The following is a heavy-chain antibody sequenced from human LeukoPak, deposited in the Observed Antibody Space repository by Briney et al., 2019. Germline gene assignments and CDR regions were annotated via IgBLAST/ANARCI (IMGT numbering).Heavy chain of an antibody. D-gene: IGHD5-12*01. CDR1: GGSISSYY. Sequence: SETLSLTCTVPGGSISSYYWTWIRQPPGKGLEMIGYIYDSGSTNYNPSLKSRVTISVDTTKNQFSLKLSSVTAADTAVYYCARGGSGYDSFYYYGMDVWGQGTTVTVSS. V-gene: IGHV4-59*01. CDR2: IYDSGST. CDR3: ARGGSGYDSFYYYGMDV. J-gene: IGHJ6*02.